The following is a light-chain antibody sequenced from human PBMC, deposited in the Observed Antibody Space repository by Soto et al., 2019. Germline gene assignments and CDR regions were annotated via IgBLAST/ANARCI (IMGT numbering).Light chain of an antibody. J-gene: IGKJ5*01. CDR1: QGVTTN. Sequence: EIIMKQSPGTLSVYPGERATLSCRAAQGVTTNFAWYQQKSGQSPRLLIYDVSNRATGVPARFSGSGSETDFTLTISGLRSEDSAVYFCQQYNNWPFSFGQGTRLEI. V-gene: IGKV3-15*01. CDR3: QQYNNWPFS. CDR2: DVS.